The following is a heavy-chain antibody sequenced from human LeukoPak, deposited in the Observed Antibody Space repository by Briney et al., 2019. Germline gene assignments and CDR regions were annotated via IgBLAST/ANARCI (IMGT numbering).Heavy chain of an antibody. CDR3: AKLGNFASGSYSD. CDR2: ISDSGGYT. V-gene: IGHV3-23*01. Sequence: GGSLRLSCAASGFTFSSFAMSWVRQAPGKGLEWVSAISDSGGYTYYADSVKGRFTIPRDNSKNTLYLHMNSLKAEDTAVYYCAKLGNFASGSYSDWGQGTLATVSS. D-gene: IGHD3-10*01. CDR1: GFTFSSFA. J-gene: IGHJ4*02.